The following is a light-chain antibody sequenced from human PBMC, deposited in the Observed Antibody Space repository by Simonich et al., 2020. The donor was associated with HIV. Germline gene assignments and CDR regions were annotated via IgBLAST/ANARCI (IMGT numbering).Light chain of an antibody. Sequence: DIVMTQSPDSLAVSLGERATVNCRSSRSVLYRSNNKNYLAGYQQKPGQPPKLLIYWASTRESGVPDRFSGSGSGTDFTLTISSLQAEDVAVYYCQQYYSAPCTFGQGTKLEIK. CDR2: WAS. J-gene: IGKJ2*02. CDR3: QQYYSAPCT. V-gene: IGKV4-1*01. CDR1: RSVLYRSNNKNY.